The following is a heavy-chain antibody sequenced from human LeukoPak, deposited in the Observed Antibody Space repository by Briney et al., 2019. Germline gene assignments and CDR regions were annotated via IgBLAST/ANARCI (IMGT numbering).Heavy chain of an antibody. V-gene: IGHV1-18*01. CDR3: ARDRYYDSSGYYGY. D-gene: IGHD3-22*01. J-gene: IGHJ4*02. CDR1: GYTFTSYG. Sequence: VASVKVSCKASGYTFTSYGISWVRQAPGQGLEWMGWISAYNGNTNYAQKLQGRVTMTTDTSTSTAYMELRSLRSDDTAVYYCARDRYYDSSGYYGYWGQGTLVTVSS. CDR2: ISAYNGNT.